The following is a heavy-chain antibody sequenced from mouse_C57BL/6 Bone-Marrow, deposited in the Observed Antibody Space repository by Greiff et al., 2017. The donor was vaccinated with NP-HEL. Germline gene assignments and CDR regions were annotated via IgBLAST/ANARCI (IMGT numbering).Heavy chain of an antibody. CDR2: IDPSDSYT. Sequence: QVQLQQPGAELVMPGASVKLSCKASGYTFTSYWMHWVKQRPGQGLEWIGEIDPSDSYTNYNQKFKGKSTLTVDKSSSTAYMQLSSLTSEDSAVYYCARDYYYGRAWFAYWGQGTLVTVSA. J-gene: IGHJ3*01. CDR1: GYTFTSYW. D-gene: IGHD1-1*01. V-gene: IGHV1-69*01. CDR3: ARDYYYGRAWFAY.